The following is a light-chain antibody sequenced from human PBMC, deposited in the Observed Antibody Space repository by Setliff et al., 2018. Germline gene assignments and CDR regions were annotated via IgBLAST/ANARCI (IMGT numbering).Light chain of an antibody. CDR2: STN. CDR3: VLNMGSGIYV. Sequence: QTVVTQEPSFSVSPGGTVTLTCGLNSGSVSSNYNPSWYQQTPGQAPRTLIYSTNTRSSGVPDRFSGSILGNKAALTITGAQADDEPDYYCVLNMGSGIYVFGSGTKV. CDR1: SGSVSSNYN. J-gene: IGLJ1*01. V-gene: IGLV8-61*01.